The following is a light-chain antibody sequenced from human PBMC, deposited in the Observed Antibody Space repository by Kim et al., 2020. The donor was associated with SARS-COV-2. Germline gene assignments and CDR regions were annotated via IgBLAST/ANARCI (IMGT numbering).Light chain of an antibody. CDR2: EDN. V-gene: IGLV6-57*03. Sequence: KTVTISCTHSSGSIASNYVQWYQQRPGSAPTTVIYEDNQRPSGVPDRFSGSIDSSSNSASLTISGLKTEDEADYYCQSYDSSNSWVFGGGTQLTAL. J-gene: IGLJ3*02. CDR3: QSYDSSNSWV. CDR1: SGSIASNY.